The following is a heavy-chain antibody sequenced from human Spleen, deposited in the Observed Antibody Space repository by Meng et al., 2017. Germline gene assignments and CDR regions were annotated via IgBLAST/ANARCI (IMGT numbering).Heavy chain of an antibody. D-gene: IGHD4-11*01. V-gene: IGHV4-34*01. CDR3: ARGPTTMAHDFDY. Sequence: KQSGTGLLKPSAPLALTCVVSGGSFSDYYWSWIRQPPGKGLEWIGEINHSGSTNYNPSLESRATISVDTSQNNLSLKLSSVTAADSAVYYCARGPTTMAHDFDYWGQGTLVTASS. CDR2: INHSGST. J-gene: IGHJ4*02. CDR1: GGSFSDYY.